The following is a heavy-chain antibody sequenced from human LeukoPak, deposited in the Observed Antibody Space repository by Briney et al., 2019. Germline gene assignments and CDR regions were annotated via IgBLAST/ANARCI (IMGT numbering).Heavy chain of an antibody. D-gene: IGHD6-6*01. J-gene: IGHJ4*02. CDR3: ARESQLVDGFWDY. Sequence: PSETLSLTCTVSGGSISSSSYYWSWIRQPAGKGLEWIGRIYTSGSTNYNPSLKSRVTMSVDTSKNQFSLKLSSVTAADTAVYYCARESQLVDGFWDYWGQGTLVTVSS. V-gene: IGHV4-61*02. CDR1: GGSISSSSYY. CDR2: IYTSGST.